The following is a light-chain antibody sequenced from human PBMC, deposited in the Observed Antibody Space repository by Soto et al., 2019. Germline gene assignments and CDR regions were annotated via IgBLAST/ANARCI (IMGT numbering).Light chain of an antibody. Sequence: IRLNRSYFSLYAAVGHTTTIPCRASQGVNTSLGWYQQKAGKAPKLLIYAASTRQSGVPSRFSGSGSGTEFSLTISSLQSEDFAIYYCQQRSTYPITFGLGTRLEIK. CDR3: QQRSTYPIT. CDR1: QGVNTS. V-gene: IGKV1-9*01. CDR2: AAS. J-gene: IGKJ5*01.